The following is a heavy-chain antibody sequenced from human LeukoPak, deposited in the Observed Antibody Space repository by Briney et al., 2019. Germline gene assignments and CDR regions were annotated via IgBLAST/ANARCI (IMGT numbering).Heavy chain of an antibody. CDR2: IYYSGST. V-gene: IGHV4-39*01. D-gene: IGHD1-26*01. CDR1: GGSISSSSYY. Sequence: SETLSLTCTVSGGSISSSSYYWGWIRQPPGKGLEWIGSIYYSGSTYYNPSLKSRVTISVDTSKNQFSLKLSSVTAADTAVYYCARRGGSDSFDYWGQGTLVTATS. J-gene: IGHJ4*02. CDR3: ARRGGSDSFDY.